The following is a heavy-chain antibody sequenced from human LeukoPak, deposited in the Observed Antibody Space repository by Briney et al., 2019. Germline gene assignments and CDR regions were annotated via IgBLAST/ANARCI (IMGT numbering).Heavy chain of an antibody. V-gene: IGHV5-51*01. CDR2: IYPGDSDT. D-gene: IGHD3-22*01. CDR3: ARHDIHSEPIYDSSGYYLHY. Sequence: GESLKISCKGSGYSFTSYWIGWVRQMPGKGLEWMGIIYPGDSDTRYSPSFQGQVTISADKSISTAYLQWSSLKASDTAMYYCARHDIHSEPIYDSSGYYLHYWGQGTLVTVSS. J-gene: IGHJ4*02. CDR1: GYSFTSYW.